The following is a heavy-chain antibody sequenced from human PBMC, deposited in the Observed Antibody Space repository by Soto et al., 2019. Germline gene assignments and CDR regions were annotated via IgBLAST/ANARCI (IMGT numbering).Heavy chain of an antibody. CDR3: ARQLWFGEFY. V-gene: IGHV2-5*02. J-gene: IGHJ4*02. D-gene: IGHD3-10*01. Sequence: QITLKESGPTLVKPTQTLTLTCTFSGFSLSTRGVAVGWIRQPPGKALEWLALIYWDDDKRYRPSLKSRLTITMDTSKNQVVLTMTNMDPVDTATYYCARQLWFGEFYWGQGTLVTVSS. CDR1: GFSLSTRGVA. CDR2: IYWDDDK.